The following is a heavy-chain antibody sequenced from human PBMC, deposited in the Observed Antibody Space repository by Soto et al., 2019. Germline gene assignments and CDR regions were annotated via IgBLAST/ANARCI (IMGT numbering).Heavy chain of an antibody. CDR3: TTVMQGYSYGYYFDY. CDR2: IKSKTDGGTT. D-gene: IGHD5-18*01. Sequence: GGSLRLSCAASGFTFSNAWMSWFRQAPGKGLEWVGRIKSKTDGGTTDYAAPVKGRFTISRDDSKNTLYLQMNSLKTEDTAVYYCTTVMQGYSYGYYFDYWGQGTLVTVSS. V-gene: IGHV3-15*01. J-gene: IGHJ4*02. CDR1: GFTFSNAW.